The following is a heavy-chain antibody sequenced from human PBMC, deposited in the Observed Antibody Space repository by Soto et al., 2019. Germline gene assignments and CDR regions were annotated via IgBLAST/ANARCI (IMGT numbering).Heavy chain of an antibody. J-gene: IGHJ4*02. D-gene: IGHD5-18*01. Sequence: QVQLVQSGAEVKKPGASVKVSCKASGYTFTSYGISWVRQSPGQGLEWMGWISAYNGNTNYAQKLQGRVTMTTDTSTSTAYMELRSLRSDDTAVYYCARDRAGDTAMVGVSDYWGQGTLVTVSS. V-gene: IGHV1-18*01. CDR3: ARDRAGDTAMVGVSDY. CDR1: GYTFTSYG. CDR2: ISAYNGNT.